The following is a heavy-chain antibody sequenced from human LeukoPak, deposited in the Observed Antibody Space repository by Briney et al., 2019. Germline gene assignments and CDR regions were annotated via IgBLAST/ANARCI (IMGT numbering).Heavy chain of an antibody. J-gene: IGHJ3*02. V-gene: IGHV1-24*01. CDR1: GYTLTELS. Sequence: ASVKVSCKVSGYTLTELSMHWVRQAPGKGLEWMGGFDPEDGETIYAQKFQGRVTMTRDTSTSTVYMELSSLRSEDTAVYYCARDLRTYYYDSSGSPDAFDIWGQGTMVTVSS. CDR2: FDPEDGET. CDR3: ARDLRTYYYDSSGSPDAFDI. D-gene: IGHD3-22*01.